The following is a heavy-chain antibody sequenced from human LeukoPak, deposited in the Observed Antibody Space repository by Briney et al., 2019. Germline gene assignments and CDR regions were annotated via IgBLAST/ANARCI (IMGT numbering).Heavy chain of an antibody. CDR2: ISGSGGST. J-gene: IGHJ6*02. CDR3: ARVQVAAAGLAVAGLYYGMDV. V-gene: IGHV3-23*01. CDR1: GFTFSSYA. D-gene: IGHD6-19*01. Sequence: PGGSLRLSCAASGFTFSSYAMSWVRQAPGKGLEWVSAISGSGGSTYYADSVKGRFTISRDNSKNTLYLQMNSLRAEDTAVYYCARVQVAAAGLAVAGLYYGMDVWGQGTTVTVSS.